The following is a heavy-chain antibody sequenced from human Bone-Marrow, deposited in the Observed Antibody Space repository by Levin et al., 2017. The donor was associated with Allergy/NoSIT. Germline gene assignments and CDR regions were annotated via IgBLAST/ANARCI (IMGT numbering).Heavy chain of an antibody. D-gene: IGHD2/OR15-2a*01. CDR1: GGSISSDSYY. CDR3: AGEPNSPYYYYYGMDV. V-gene: IGHV4-39*07. J-gene: IGHJ6*02. Sequence: SQTLSLTCTVSGGSISSDSYYWAWIRQPPGKGLEWIGSIYYSGSAYYNPSLKTRLTISVDTAKNQFSLRLNSVTAADTAVYYCAGEPNSPYYYYYGMDVWGQGTTVTVSS. CDR2: IYYSGSA.